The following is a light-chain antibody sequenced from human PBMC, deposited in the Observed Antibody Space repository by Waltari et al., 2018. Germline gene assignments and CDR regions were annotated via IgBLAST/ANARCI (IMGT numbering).Light chain of an antibody. V-gene: IGKV1-33*01. CDR1: QDISKY. Sequence: DIQMTQSPSSLSASVRDRVTITCQASQDISKYLSWYQQKPGKAPKLLIYGASNLETGVPSRFSGSGSRTDFTFTISSLQPEDVATYYCQQYDNHPVTFGQGTKVEIK. J-gene: IGKJ1*01. CDR3: QQYDNHPVT. CDR2: GAS.